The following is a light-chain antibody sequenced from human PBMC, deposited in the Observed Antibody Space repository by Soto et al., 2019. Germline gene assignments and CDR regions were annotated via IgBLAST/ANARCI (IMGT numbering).Light chain of an antibody. V-gene: IGKV3D-20*02. J-gene: IGKJ1*01. Sequence: EIVLTQSPGTLSLSPGERATLSCRASQSVSSDYLAWYQQKPGQTPKVLIYRASSRATGIPDRFSGSGSGTDFTLTISNLEPEDFAVYYCQQHSHWPPWTFGQGTKVDIK. CDR1: QSVSSDY. CDR3: QQHSHWPPWT. CDR2: RAS.